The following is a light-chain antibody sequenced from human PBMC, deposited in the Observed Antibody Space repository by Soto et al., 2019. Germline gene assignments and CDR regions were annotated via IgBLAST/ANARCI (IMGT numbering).Light chain of an antibody. CDR2: GAS. CDR1: QSVNSAY. J-gene: IGKJ1*01. V-gene: IGKV3-20*01. Sequence: EIVLTQSPGTLSLSPGDRATLSCRASQSVNSAYLAWYQQKPGQAPRLLIYGASSRVTGIPDRLGGSGSGTAFTLSISRLEPEDFAVYYCQKYYSSPRFGQGTKVEI. CDR3: QKYYSSPR.